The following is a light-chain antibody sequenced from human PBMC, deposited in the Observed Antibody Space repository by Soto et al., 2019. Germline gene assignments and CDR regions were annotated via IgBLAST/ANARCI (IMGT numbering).Light chain of an antibody. Sequence: EIVLTQSPATLSVSPGTRATLSCRASDSVNTYLAWYQQKPGQAPMLLIYDASKRATAIPARFSGSGSRTDFTLTISSLEPEESAVYYCQQRSKSLTFGGGTKVEIK. CDR3: QQRSKSLT. J-gene: IGKJ4*01. V-gene: IGKV3-11*01. CDR1: DSVNTY. CDR2: DAS.